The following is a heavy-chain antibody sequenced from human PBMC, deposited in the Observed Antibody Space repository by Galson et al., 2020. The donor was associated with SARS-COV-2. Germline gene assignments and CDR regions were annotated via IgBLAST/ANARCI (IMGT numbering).Heavy chain of an antibody. CDR3: TTHFDFWTN. CDR2: LFSTASP. J-gene: IGHJ4*02. CDR1: GGSISGSRHY. V-gene: IGHV4-39*01. Sequence: SETLSLTCSVSGGSISGSRHYWGWIRQPPGTGLEWIGRLFSTASPYYNPSLKSRVTISEDTSKDQLSLEVRSVTAADTAFYYCTTHFDFWTNWGQGILVTVSS. D-gene: IGHD3-3*01.